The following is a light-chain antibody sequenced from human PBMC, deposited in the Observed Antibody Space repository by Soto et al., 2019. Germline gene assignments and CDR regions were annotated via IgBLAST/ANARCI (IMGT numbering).Light chain of an antibody. V-gene: IGKV3-20*01. CDR1: HSVSSNY. J-gene: IGKJ1*01. CDR3: QQSGISPT. CDR2: DVS. Sequence: EIVLTQSPGTLSLSPGERATLSCRSSHSVSSNYLAWYQQKPGQAPRLLIYDVSSRATGIPDRFSGSGSGTDFTLTISRLETVDFAVYYCQQSGISPTFGQGTKVEIK.